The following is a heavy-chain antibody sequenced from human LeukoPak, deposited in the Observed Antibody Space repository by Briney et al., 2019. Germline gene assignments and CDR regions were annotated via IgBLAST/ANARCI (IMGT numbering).Heavy chain of an antibody. CDR1: GGSISTYY. J-gene: IGHJ4*02. CDR3: AREYSSSSGRVFDC. Sequence: SETLSLTCTVSGGSISTYYWSWIRQPAGKGLEWIGRIYTSGSTNYNPSLKSRVTMSVDTSKNQFSLTLNSVTVADTAVYYCAREYSSSSGRVFDCWGQGTLSPSPQ. D-gene: IGHD6-6*01. V-gene: IGHV4-4*07. CDR2: IYTSGST.